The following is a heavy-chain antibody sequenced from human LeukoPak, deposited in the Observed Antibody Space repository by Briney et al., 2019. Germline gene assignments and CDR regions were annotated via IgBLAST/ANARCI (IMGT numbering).Heavy chain of an antibody. V-gene: IGHV1-69*04. CDR3: ARIYGDYRFDY. Sequence: SVKVSCKASGGTFSSYAISWVRQAPGQGLEWMGRIIPILGTANYAQKFQGRVTITADKSTSTAYMELSSLRSEDTAVYYCARIYGDYRFDYWGQGTLVTVSS. CDR1: GGTFSSYA. CDR2: IIPILGTA. J-gene: IGHJ4*02. D-gene: IGHD4-17*01.